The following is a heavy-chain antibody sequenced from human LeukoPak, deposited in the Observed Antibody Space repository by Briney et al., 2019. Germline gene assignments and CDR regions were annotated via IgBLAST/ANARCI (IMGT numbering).Heavy chain of an antibody. Sequence: SETLSFTGTVSGGSITSYYWNWIRQTPGKGLEWIGYIYYSGSTNYNPSLNSRVTISVDTSKNQFSLKLSSVTAADTAVYYCARLEPYSGSYSGYFDYWGQGTLVTVSS. D-gene: IGHD1-26*01. J-gene: IGHJ4*02. V-gene: IGHV4-59*01. CDR2: IYYSGST. CDR1: GGSITSYY. CDR3: ARLEPYSGSYSGYFDY.